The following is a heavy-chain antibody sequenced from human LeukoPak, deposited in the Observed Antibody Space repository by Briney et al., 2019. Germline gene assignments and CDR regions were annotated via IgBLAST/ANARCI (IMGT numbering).Heavy chain of an antibody. Sequence: SETLSLTCTVSGGSVSSGSYYWSWIRQPPGKGLEWIGYIYYSGSTNYNPSLKGRATISVDTSKNQFSLKLSSVTAADTAVYYCARASLYCTNGVCYANWFNPWGQGTLVTVSS. J-gene: IGHJ5*02. CDR2: IYYSGST. D-gene: IGHD2-8*01. CDR1: GGSVSSGSYY. V-gene: IGHV4-61*01. CDR3: ARASLYCTNGVCYANWFNP.